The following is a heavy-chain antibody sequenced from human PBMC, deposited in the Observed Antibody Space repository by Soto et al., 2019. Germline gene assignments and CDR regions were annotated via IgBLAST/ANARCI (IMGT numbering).Heavy chain of an antibody. CDR1: GFTFSSYA. CDR3: AKEEYYYDSSGYYG. CDR2: ISGSGGST. Sequence: RRLSCAASGFTFSSYAMSWVRQAPGKGLEWVSAISGSGGSTYYADSVKGRFTISRDNSKNTLYLQMNSLRAEDTAVYYCAKEEYYYDSSGYYGWGQGTLVTVSS. V-gene: IGHV3-23*01. J-gene: IGHJ4*02. D-gene: IGHD3-22*01.